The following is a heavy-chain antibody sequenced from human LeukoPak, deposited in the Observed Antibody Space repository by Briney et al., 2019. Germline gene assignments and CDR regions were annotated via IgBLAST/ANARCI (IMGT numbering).Heavy chain of an antibody. CDR2: ISGSGGST. CDR3: AKDLSDSSRVPGDY. CDR1: GFTFNTYA. V-gene: IGHV3-23*01. Sequence: GGSLRLSCAASGFTFNTYAMSWVRQAPGKGLEWVSSISGSGGSTFYTDSVKGRFTISRDNSKNTLYLQMNSLRAEDTAVYYCAKDLSDSSRVPGDYWGQGTLVTVSS. J-gene: IGHJ4*02. D-gene: IGHD6-13*01.